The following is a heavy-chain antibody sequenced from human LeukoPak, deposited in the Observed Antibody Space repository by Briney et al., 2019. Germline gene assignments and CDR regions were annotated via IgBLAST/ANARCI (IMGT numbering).Heavy chain of an antibody. CDR1: GFTFSSYW. CDR2: IKQDGSAK. Sequence: GGSLRLSCAASGFTFSSYWMTWVRQAPGKGLEWVADIKQDGSAKYYVDSLRGRFSISRDNVKNSLFLQMNSLSAEDTAVYYCARCPYDSSGYYSVPSHLDYWGQGTLVTVSS. J-gene: IGHJ4*02. V-gene: IGHV3-7*01. D-gene: IGHD3-22*01. CDR3: ARCPYDSSGYYSVPSHLDY.